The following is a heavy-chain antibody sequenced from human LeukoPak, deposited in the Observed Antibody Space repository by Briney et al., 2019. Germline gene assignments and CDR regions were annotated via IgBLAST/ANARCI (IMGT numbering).Heavy chain of an antibody. V-gene: IGHV1-69*05. CDR2: SIPIFDTT. J-gene: IGHJ4*02. CDR3: AGRFCRSGSCLPLDY. CDR1: GGAFSRYS. D-gene: IGHD2-15*01. Sequence: ASVKVSCKASGGAFSRYSISWVRQARGQGLEWMGRSIPIFDTTNYAQKFQGRVTITTDESTSTAYMELSSLRSEDTAVYYCAGRFCRSGSCLPLDYWGQGTPVTVSS.